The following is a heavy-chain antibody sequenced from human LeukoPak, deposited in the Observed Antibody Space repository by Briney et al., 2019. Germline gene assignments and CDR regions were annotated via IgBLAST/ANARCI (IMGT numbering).Heavy chain of an antibody. CDR3: AASFLNFDY. V-gene: IGHV1-58*02. CDR2: IVVGSGNT. CDR1: GFTFTSSA. J-gene: IGHJ4*02. Sequence: ASVMVSRKASGFTFTSSAMQWVRQARGQRLEWIGWIVVGSGNTNYAQKFQERVTITRDMSTSTAYMELSSLRSEDTAVYYCAASFLNFDYWGQGTLVTVSS. D-gene: IGHD2/OR15-2a*01.